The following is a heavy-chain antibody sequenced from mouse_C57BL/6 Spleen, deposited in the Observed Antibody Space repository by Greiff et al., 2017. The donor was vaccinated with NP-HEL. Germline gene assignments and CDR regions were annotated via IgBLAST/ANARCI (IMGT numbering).Heavy chain of an antibody. Sequence: EVQLQESGPELVKPGDSVKISCKASGYSFTGYFMNWVMQSHGKSLEWIGRINPYNGDTFYNQKFKGKATLTVDKSSSTAHMELRSLTSEDSAVYYCATYYSNYDFDYWGQGTTLTVSS. CDR2: INPYNGDT. V-gene: IGHV1-20*01. D-gene: IGHD2-5*01. J-gene: IGHJ2*01. CDR3: ATYYSNYDFDY. CDR1: GYSFTGYF.